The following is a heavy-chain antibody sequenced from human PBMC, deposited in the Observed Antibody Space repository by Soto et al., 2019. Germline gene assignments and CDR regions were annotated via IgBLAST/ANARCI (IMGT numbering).Heavy chain of an antibody. J-gene: IGHJ4*02. Sequence: QVQLQESGPGLVKPSGTLSLTCAVSGGSISSSNWWSWVRQPPGKGLEWIGEIYHSGSTNYNPSLKVRVTISVDKSKNQFSLKLSSVTAADTAVYYCARGSYYYDSSGYYYVGDFDYWGQGTLVTVSS. CDR2: IYHSGST. V-gene: IGHV4-4*02. CDR1: GGSISSSNW. CDR3: ARGSYYYDSSGYYYVGDFDY. D-gene: IGHD3-22*01.